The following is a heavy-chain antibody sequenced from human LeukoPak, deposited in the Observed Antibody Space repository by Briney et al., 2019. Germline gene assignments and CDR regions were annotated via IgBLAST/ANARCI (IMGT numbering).Heavy chain of an antibody. CDR2: ISWNSGSI. CDR3: ARDLGSSWYSLYYFDY. V-gene: IGHV3-9*01. Sequence: GGSLRLSCAASGFTFDDYAMHWVRQAPGKGLEWVSGISWNSGSIGYADSVKGRFTISRDNAKNSLYLQMNSLRAEDTALYYCARDLGSSWYSLYYFDYWGQGTLVTVSS. D-gene: IGHD6-13*01. CDR1: GFTFDDYA. J-gene: IGHJ4*02.